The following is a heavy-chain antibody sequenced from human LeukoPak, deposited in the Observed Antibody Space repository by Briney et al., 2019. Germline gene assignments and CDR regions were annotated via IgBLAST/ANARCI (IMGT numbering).Heavy chain of an antibody. Sequence: PSETLSLTCTVSGGSISGTYYWSWIRQPPGKGLGWIGYIYYTGTTDSNPSLKSRVTMSLDTSKNQFSLNLSSVTAADTAVYYCARRWVYDKRAFDAWGQGTMVTVSS. V-gene: IGHV4-59*08. D-gene: IGHD3-16*01. J-gene: IGHJ3*01. CDR1: GGSISGTYY. CDR3: ARRWVYDKRAFDA. CDR2: IYYTGTT.